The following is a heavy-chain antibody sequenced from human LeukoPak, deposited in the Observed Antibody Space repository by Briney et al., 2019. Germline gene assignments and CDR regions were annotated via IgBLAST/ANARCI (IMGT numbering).Heavy chain of an antibody. CDR2: ISSSGSTI. CDR3: AREGIAVAGRLVPNWFDP. V-gene: IGHV3-48*03. D-gene: IGHD6-19*01. CDR1: GFTFSSYE. J-gene: IGHJ5*02. Sequence: GGSLRLSCAASGFTFSSYEMNWVRQAPGKGLEWVSYISSSGSTIYYADSVKGRFTISRDNSKNTLYLQMNSLRAEDTAVYYCAREGIAVAGRLVPNWFDPWGQGTLVTVSS.